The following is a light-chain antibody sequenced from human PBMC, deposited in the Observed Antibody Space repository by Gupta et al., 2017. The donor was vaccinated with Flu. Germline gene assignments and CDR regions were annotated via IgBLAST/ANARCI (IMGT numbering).Light chain of an antibody. Sequence: SSELTQDPAVSVALGQTVRITCQGDSLRNYYASWYQQKPGQAPVLVIYGKNNRPSGIPDRFSGSNSGNTASLTITGAQAEDEADYYCNSRDSSGNHLRVFGTGTKVTVL. J-gene: IGLJ1*01. CDR3: NSRDSSGNHLRV. V-gene: IGLV3-19*01. CDR1: SLRNYY. CDR2: GKN.